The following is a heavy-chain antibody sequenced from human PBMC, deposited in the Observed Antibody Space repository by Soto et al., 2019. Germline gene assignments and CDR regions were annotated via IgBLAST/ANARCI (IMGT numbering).Heavy chain of an antibody. V-gene: IGHV3-23*01. CDR3: AKRANSGRTHDY. CDR1: GFTFSSYA. Sequence: EVQLLESGGGLVQPGGSLRLSCAASGFTFSSYAMSWVRQAPGKGLECVSVINSINHTYYADSVKGRFTISRDNSKNTLYLQMNSLRTEDTAVYFCAKRANSGRTHDYWGQGTLVTVSS. D-gene: IGHD3-10*01. J-gene: IGHJ4*02. CDR2: INSINHT.